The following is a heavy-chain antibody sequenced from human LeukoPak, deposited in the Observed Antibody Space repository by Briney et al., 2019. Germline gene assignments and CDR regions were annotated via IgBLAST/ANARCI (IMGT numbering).Heavy chain of an antibody. CDR1: GYTFTGYY. Sequence: ASVKVYCKASGYTFTGYYMHWVRQAPGQGLEWMGWINPNSGGTNYAQKFQGRVTMTRDTSISTAYMELSRLRSDDTAVYYCARSLIYDYVWGSYRHLDYWGQGTLVTVSS. CDR3: ARSLIYDYVWGSYRHLDY. CDR2: INPNSGGT. D-gene: IGHD3-16*02. V-gene: IGHV1-2*02. J-gene: IGHJ4*02.